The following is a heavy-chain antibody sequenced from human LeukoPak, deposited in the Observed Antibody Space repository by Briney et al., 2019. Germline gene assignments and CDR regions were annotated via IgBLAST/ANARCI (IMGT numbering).Heavy chain of an antibody. CDR3: ARGVRYHSGMDV. CDR2: INHSGST. Sequence: KAGGSLRLSCAASGFTFSDYYMSWIRQPPGKGLEWIGEINHSGSTNYNPSLKSRVTISVDTSKNQFSLKLSSVTAADTAVYYCARGVRYHSGMDVWGQGTTVTVSS. V-gene: IGHV4-34*01. D-gene: IGHD3-9*01. CDR1: GFTFSDYY. J-gene: IGHJ6*02.